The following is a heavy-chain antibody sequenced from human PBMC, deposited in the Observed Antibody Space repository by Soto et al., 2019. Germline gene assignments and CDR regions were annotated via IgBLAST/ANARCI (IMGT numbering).Heavy chain of an antibody. V-gene: IGHV5-51*01. J-gene: IGHJ5*02. D-gene: IGHD3-10*01. CDR2: IYPDDSDT. Sequence: PGESLKISCKGSGYSFSTYWLGWVRQMPGKGLEWIGIIYPDDSDTIYNPSCQGQVTISADKSITTAYLQWRSLKPSDSAIYYCARMPRGFGEPNWFDPWGHGTLVTVSS. CDR3: ARMPRGFGEPNWFDP. CDR1: GYSFSTYW.